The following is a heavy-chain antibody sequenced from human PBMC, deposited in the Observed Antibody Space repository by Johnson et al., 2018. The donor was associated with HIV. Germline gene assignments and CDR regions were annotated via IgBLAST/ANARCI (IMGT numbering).Heavy chain of an antibody. V-gene: IGHV3-20*03. CDR2: IDWNGGRQ. CDR1: GFTFDDYG. CDR3: ARQHNYDSSGQGGGLDI. J-gene: IGHJ3*02. D-gene: IGHD3-22*01. Sequence: VQLVESGGVVVQPGGSLRLSFAASGFTFDDYGMSWVRQAPGKGLEWVSGIDWNGGRQGYVDSVKGRFTISRDNAKNSLYLEMNSLRAEDTALYYCARQHNYDSSGQGGGLDIWGQGTMVTVSS.